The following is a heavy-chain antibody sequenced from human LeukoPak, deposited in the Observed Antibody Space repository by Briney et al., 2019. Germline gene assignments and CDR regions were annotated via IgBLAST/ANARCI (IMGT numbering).Heavy chain of an antibody. J-gene: IGHJ4*02. CDR3: AAMVRGDNFDY. CDR1: GGSFSTTSYY. V-gene: IGHV4-39*02. Sequence: SETLSLTCAVYGGSFSTTSYYWGWIRQPPGKGLEWIGTISYSGISHYNPSLKSRVTISVETSKTHFSLRLSSVTAADTAVYYCAAMVRGDNFDYWGQGTLVTVSS. CDR2: ISYSGIS. D-gene: IGHD3-10*01.